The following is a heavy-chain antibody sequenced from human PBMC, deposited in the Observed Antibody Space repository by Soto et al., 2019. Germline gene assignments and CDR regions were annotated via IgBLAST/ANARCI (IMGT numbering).Heavy chain of an antibody. D-gene: IGHD3-16*02. J-gene: IGHJ1*01. V-gene: IGHV3-23*01. Sequence: EIQLLESGGGLAQPGGSLRLSCIASGFSFSDYGMSWVRQTPQKTLEWVASISGNKMTTFYPDSVKGRFSISRDNSDNTLHLQMNSLRDDDTAIYYCAKRRLNTITSLSDWWGQGVQVTVSS. CDR1: GFSFSDYG. CDR2: ISGNKMTT. CDR3: AKRRLNTITSLSDW.